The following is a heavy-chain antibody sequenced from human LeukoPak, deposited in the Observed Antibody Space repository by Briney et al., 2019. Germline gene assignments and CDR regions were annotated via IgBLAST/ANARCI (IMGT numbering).Heavy chain of an antibody. J-gene: IGHJ3*02. CDR1: DYSVSSDYY. D-gene: IGHD3-16*02. CDR3: ARHSQWGVIPWTFDI. CDR2: IFHSGST. V-gene: IGHV4-38-2*01. Sequence: SETLSLTCVVSDYSVSSDYYWGWIRQSPVKGLEWIATIFHSGSTYYNPSLESRITISVDTSNNQFSLKLRSVTASDTAVYYCARHSQWGVIPWTFDIWGQGTRVTVSS.